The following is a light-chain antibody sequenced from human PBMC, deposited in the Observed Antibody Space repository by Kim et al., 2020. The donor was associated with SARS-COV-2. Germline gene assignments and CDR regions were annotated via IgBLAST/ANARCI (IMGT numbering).Light chain of an antibody. CDR2: DND. J-gene: IGLJ1*01. Sequence: QSVLTQPPSVSAAPGQKVTISCSGSSSNIENNYVSWYQQVPGTAPKLLIFDNDERPSGIPDRFSGSKSGTSATLGITGPQTGDEADYYCGTWDSNLSVYVFGTGTKVTVL. V-gene: IGLV1-51*01. CDR1: SSNIENNY. CDR3: GTWDSNLSVYV.